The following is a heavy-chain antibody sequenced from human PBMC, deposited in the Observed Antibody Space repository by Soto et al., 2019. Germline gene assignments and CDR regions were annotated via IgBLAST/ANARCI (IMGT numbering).Heavy chain of an antibody. CDR1: GFTFSSYE. D-gene: IGHD6-13*01. V-gene: IGHV3-48*03. Sequence: VGSLRLSCAASGFTFSSYEMNWVRQAPGKGLEWVPYISSSGSTIYYADSVKGRFTISRDNAKNSLYLQMNSLRAEDTAVYYCARVSSSWPHFDYWGQGTLVTVSS. J-gene: IGHJ4*02. CDR3: ARVSSSWPHFDY. CDR2: ISSSGSTI.